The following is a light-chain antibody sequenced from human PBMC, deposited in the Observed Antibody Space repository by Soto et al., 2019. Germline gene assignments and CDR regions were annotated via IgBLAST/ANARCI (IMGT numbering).Light chain of an antibody. CDR2: GAS. CDR1: QSVSSK. J-gene: IGKJ5*01. V-gene: IGKV3-15*01. Sequence: IVMTQSPATLSLSPGERATLSCGASQSVSSKLAWYQQKPGQAPRLLISGASTRATGIPARFSGSGSGTEFSLTISSLQSEDFVFYYCQQYNNWPPITFGQGTRLEIK. CDR3: QQYNNWPPIT.